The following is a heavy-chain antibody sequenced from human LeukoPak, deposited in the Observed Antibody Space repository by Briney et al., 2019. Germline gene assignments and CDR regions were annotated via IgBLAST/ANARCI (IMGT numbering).Heavy chain of an antibody. CDR2: ISYDGSNK. CDR1: GFTFRSYA. V-gene: IGHV3-30*04. CDR3: ARDSGAWLGELSFDY. D-gene: IGHD3-10*01. J-gene: IGHJ4*02. Sequence: GGSLRLSCAASGFTFRSYAVHWVRQAPGKGLEWVAVISYDGSNKYYADSVKARFTISRDNSKNTLYLQMNSLRAEDTALYYCARDSGAWLGELSFDYWGQGTLVTVSS.